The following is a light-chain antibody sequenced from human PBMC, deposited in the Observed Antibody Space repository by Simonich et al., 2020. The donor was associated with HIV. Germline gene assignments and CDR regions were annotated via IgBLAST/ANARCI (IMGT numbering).Light chain of an antibody. J-gene: IGLJ3*02. CDR1: SSDVGGYNY. CDR2: DVS. V-gene: IGLV2-14*01. CDR3: SSYTSSSTWV. Sequence: QSALTPPASVSGSPGQSLTISCTGTSSDVGGYNYVSWYQQPPGKAPKLTIYDVSKRPSGVSNRFSGSKSGNTASLTISGLQAEDEADYYCSSYTSSSTWVFGGGTKLTVL.